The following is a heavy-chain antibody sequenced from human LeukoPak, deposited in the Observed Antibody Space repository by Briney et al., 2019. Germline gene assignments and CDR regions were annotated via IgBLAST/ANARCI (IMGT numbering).Heavy chain of an antibody. Sequence: PSETLSLTCAVYGGSFSGYYWSWIRQPPGKGLEWIGEINHSGSTNYNPSLKSQVTISVDTSKNQFSLKLSSVTAADTAVYYCARDDIVATSDAFDIWGQGTMVTVSS. V-gene: IGHV4-34*01. CDR2: INHSGST. D-gene: IGHD5-12*01. J-gene: IGHJ3*02. CDR3: ARDDIVATSDAFDI. CDR1: GGSFSGYY.